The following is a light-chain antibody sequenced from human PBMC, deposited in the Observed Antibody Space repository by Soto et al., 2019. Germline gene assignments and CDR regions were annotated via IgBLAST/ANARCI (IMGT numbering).Light chain of an antibody. CDR3: QQRDNWPLAWT. J-gene: IGKJ1*01. CDR2: KAS. CDR1: QSISSW. Sequence: DIQMTQSPSTLSASVGDRVTITCRASQSISSWLAWYQQKPGKTPKLLIYKASSLESGVPSRFSGSGSGTEFTLTISNLQPDDFATYYCQQRDNWPLAWTFGQGTKVDIK. V-gene: IGKV1-5*03.